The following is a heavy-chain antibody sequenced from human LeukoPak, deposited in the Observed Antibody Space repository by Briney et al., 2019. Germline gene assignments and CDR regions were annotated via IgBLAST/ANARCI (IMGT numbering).Heavy chain of an antibody. Sequence: ASVKVSCKASGYTFTGYYMHWVRQAPGQGLEWMGWTNPNSGGTNYAQKFQGRVTMTRDTSISTAYMELSRLRSDDTAVYYCARLGGSYSGDFDYWGQGTLVTVSS. J-gene: IGHJ4*02. CDR3: ARLGGSYSGDFDY. D-gene: IGHD1-26*01. V-gene: IGHV1-2*02. CDR1: GYTFTGYY. CDR2: TNPNSGGT.